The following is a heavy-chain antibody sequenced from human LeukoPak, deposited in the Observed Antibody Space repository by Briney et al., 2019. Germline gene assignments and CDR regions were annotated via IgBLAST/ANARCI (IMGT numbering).Heavy chain of an antibody. CDR3: ARLIVRATGDDFDY. Sequence: ASVNVSCKASGYTFTSYYMHWVRQAPGQGLEWMGIINPSVGSTSYAQKFQGRVTMTRDMSTSTVYMGLSSLRSEDTGVYYCARLIVRATGDDFDYWGQGTLVTVSS. CDR1: GYTFTSYY. D-gene: IGHD1-26*01. J-gene: IGHJ4*02. CDR2: INPSVGST. V-gene: IGHV1-46*01.